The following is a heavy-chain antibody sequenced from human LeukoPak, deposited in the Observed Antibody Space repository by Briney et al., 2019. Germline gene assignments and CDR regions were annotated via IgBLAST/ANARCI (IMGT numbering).Heavy chain of an antibody. CDR3: ARELLWFGELLDYFDY. Sequence: GGSLRLSCAASGFTFSSYGMSWVRQATGKGLEWVSAISGSGGSTYYADSVKGRFTIPRDNSKNTLYLQMNSLRAEDTAVYYCARELLWFGELLDYFDYWGQGTLVTVSS. V-gene: IGHV3-23*01. CDR2: ISGSGGST. J-gene: IGHJ4*02. CDR1: GFTFSSYG. D-gene: IGHD3-10*01.